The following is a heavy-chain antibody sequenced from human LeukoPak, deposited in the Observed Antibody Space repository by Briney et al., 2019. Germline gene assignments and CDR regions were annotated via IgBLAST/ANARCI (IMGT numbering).Heavy chain of an antibody. V-gene: IGHV3-23*01. Sequence: GGSLRLSCAASGFTVSSNYMSWVRQAPGKGLEWVSAISGSGGSTYYADSVKGRFTISRDNSKNTLYLQMNSLRAEDTAVYYCAKVVGYSYVGVYYFDYWGQGTLVTVSS. D-gene: IGHD5-18*01. CDR2: ISGSGGST. CDR3: AKVVGYSYVGVYYFDY. J-gene: IGHJ4*02. CDR1: GFTVSSNY.